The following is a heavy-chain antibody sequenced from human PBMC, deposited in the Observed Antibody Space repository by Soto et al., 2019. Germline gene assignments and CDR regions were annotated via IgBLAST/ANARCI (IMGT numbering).Heavy chain of an antibody. J-gene: IGHJ6*03. CDR2: IWYDGSNK. V-gene: IGHV3-33*01. Sequence: QVQLVESGGGVVQPGRSLRLSCAASGFTFSSYGMHWVRQAPGKGLEWVAVIWYDGSNKYYADSVKGRFTISRDNSTNSLYLQMNSLRAEDTAVYYCARSRDYMDVWGKGTTVTVSS. CDR1: GFTFSSYG. CDR3: ARSRDYMDV.